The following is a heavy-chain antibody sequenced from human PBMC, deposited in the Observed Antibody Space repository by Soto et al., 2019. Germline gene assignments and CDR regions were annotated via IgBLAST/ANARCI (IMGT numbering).Heavy chain of an antibody. D-gene: IGHD5-12*01. V-gene: IGHV4-31*03. Sequence: QVQLQESGPGLVKPSQTLSLTCTVSGASISSAGYYWSWIRQQPGEGLEWIGYIYYSGSTYYKSSLKSRINISIDTSKNQFSLKLSSVTAADTALYYCARGVRDGYKSNLQYWGQGTLVTVSS. CDR2: IYYSGST. J-gene: IGHJ4*02. CDR3: ARGVRDGYKSNLQY. CDR1: GASISSAGYY.